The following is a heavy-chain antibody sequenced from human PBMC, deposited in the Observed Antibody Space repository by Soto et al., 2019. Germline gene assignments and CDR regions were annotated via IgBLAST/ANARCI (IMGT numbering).Heavy chain of an antibody. V-gene: IGHV3-9*01. D-gene: IGHD4-4*01. CDR1: GFSFEEYA. CDR2: IGWNSDSL. Sequence: EVQLVDSGGGLVQPGRSLRLSCAASGFSFEEYAMHWVRQSPGKGLEWVAGIGWNSDSLAYADSVKGRFTISRDNAKNSLYLEMKSLRPEDTALYYCAKVVTLFSNMEDAVAFDYWGQGTLVIVSS. CDR3: AKVVTLFSNMEDAVAFDY. J-gene: IGHJ4*02.